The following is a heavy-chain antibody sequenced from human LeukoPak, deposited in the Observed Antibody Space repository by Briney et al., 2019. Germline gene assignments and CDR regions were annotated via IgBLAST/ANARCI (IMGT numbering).Heavy chain of an antibody. V-gene: IGHV3-48*03. Sequence: GGSLRLSCAASGFTFSNYDMNWVCQAPGKGLEWLSYISSSGTAIYYADSVKGRLTISRDNAKTSLYLQMNSLRVEDTAMYYCARVSGYSGSPYYHYMDVWGKGTTVTISS. CDR1: GFTFSNYD. J-gene: IGHJ6*03. CDR3: ARVSGYSGSPYYHYMDV. D-gene: IGHD1-26*01. CDR2: ISSSGTAI.